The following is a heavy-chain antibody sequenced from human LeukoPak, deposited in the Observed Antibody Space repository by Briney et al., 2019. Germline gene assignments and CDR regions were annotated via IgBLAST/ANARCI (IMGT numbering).Heavy chain of an antibody. V-gene: IGHV1-69*06. CDR1: GGTFSSYA. J-gene: IGHJ4*02. D-gene: IGHD5-18*01. CDR2: IIPIFGTA. CDR3: AAGYDSYGLCYFDY. Sequence: SVKVSCKASGGTFSSYAISWVRQAPGQGLEWMGGIIPIFGTANHAQKFQGRVTITADKSTSTAYMELSSLRSEDTAVYYCAAGYDSYGLCYFDYWGQGTLVTVSS.